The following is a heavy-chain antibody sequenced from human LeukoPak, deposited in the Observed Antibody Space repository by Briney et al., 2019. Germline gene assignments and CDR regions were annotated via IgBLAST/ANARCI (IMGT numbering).Heavy chain of an antibody. J-gene: IGHJ3*02. CDR1: GGSISSGGYS. CDR3: ARGPYSYDSSGAFDI. Sequence: SETLSLTCAVSGGSISSGGYSWSWIRQPPGKGLEWIGYIYYSGSTYYNPSLKSRATISVDTSKNQFSLKLSSVTAADTAVYFCARGPYSYDSSGAFDIWGQGTMVTVSS. V-gene: IGHV4-30-4*07. D-gene: IGHD3-22*01. CDR2: IYYSGST.